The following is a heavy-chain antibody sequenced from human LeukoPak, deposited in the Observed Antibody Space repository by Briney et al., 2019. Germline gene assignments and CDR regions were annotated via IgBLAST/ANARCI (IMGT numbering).Heavy chain of an antibody. CDR2: INPSGDST. CDR3: ASVLYCGADCYSGRYFFDY. D-gene: IGHD2-21*02. J-gene: IGHJ4*02. Sequence: ASVKVSCKASGYTFTSYDMHWVRQAPGQGLEWMGIINPSGDSTSYAQKFQGRVTMTRDTSTSTVYMELSSLRSEDTTVYYCASVLYCGADCYSGRYFFDYWGQGTLVTVSS. V-gene: IGHV1-46*01. CDR1: GYTFTSYD.